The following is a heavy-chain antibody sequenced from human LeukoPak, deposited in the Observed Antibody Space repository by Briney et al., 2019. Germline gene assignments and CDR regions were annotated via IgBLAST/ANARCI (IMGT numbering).Heavy chain of an antibody. Sequence: GGSLRLSCAASGFTVSSNYMSWVRQAPGKGLVWLSIIYSGGSTYYADSVKGRFTISRDNSKNTLYLQMNSLRAEDTAVYYCAKAPRGYSSNYFDYWGQGTLVTVSS. CDR2: IYSGGST. J-gene: IGHJ4*02. V-gene: IGHV3-66*01. CDR3: AKAPRGYSSNYFDY. CDR1: GFTVSSNY. D-gene: IGHD5-18*01.